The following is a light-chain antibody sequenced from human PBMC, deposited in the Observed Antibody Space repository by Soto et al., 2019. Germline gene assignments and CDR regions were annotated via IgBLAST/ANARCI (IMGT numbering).Light chain of an antibody. V-gene: IGLV3-21*02. CDR3: LVWDSIGDNYV. J-gene: IGLJ1*01. Sequence: SYELTQPPSVSVAPGETARITCGRNNIGSDTDHWYQQKPGQAPVVVVYDDSERPSGTPERISGSNSGDTATLTTRRVEAGDEADYYCLVWDSIGDNYVFGSGTKVTVL. CDR2: DDS. CDR1: NIGSDT.